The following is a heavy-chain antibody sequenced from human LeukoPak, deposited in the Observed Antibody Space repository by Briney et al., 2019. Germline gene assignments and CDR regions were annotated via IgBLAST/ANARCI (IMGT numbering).Heavy chain of an antibody. CDR1: GYTFTGYY. J-gene: IGHJ4*02. CDR3: ARATAAGRRVDY. Sequence: ASVKVSCKASGYTFTGYYMHWVRQAPGQGLEWMAIINPSGGSTTYAQKFQGRVTMTRDTSTSTVYMELSSPRSEDTAVYYCARATAAGRRVDYWGQGTLVTVSS. V-gene: IGHV1-46*01. D-gene: IGHD6-13*01. CDR2: INPSGGST.